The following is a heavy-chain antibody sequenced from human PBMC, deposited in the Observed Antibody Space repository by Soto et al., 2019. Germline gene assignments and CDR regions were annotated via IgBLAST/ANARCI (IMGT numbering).Heavy chain of an antibody. D-gene: IGHD2-15*01. J-gene: IGHJ4*02. V-gene: IGHV1-8*01. Sequence: ASVKGSCKASGYRFTSLDIDWVRQTAGQGPEWMGWMEPSTGRTGYAQQFQGRVTMTRDTSINTAYMELTTLTSDDTAFYYCARGVSAVVDYWGQGTLVTVSS. CDR3: ARGVSAVVDY. CDR1: GYRFTSLD. CDR2: MEPSTGRT.